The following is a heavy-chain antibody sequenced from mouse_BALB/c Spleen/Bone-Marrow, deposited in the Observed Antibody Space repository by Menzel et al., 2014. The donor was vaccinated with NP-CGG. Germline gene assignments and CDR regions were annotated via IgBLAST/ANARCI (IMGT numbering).Heavy chain of an antibody. CDR3: ARSPTSSWAMDY. V-gene: IGHV2-9*02. D-gene: IGHD1-1*01. CDR2: IGAGGST. J-gene: IGHJ4*01. Sequence: VMLVESGPGLVGPSQSLSITCTVSGFSLTSYGVYWVRQPPGKGLEWLGVIGAGGSTNYNSALMSRLSISKDNSKSQVFLKMHSLQTDDTAMYYCARSPTSSWAMDYWGQGTSVTVSS. CDR1: GFSLTSYG.